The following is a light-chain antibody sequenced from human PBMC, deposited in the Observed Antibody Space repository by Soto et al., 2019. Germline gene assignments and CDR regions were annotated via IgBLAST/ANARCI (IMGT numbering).Light chain of an antibody. CDR1: QYISNH. CDR3: QQRSQWPLT. Sequence: EIVLTQSPATLSLSPGERATLSCRASQYISNHLAWYQQKPGQAPRLLIYDVSNRATGISARFSGSGSGTDFTLTISSLEPEDFAVYYCQQRSQWPLTFGGGTKVEIK. V-gene: IGKV3-11*01. J-gene: IGKJ4*01. CDR2: DVS.